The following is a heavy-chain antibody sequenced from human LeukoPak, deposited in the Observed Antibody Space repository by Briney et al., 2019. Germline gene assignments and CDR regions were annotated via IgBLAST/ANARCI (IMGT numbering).Heavy chain of an antibody. D-gene: IGHD1-1*01. V-gene: IGHV1-18*01. CDR2: SSVYNDNT. Sequence: GASVKVSCKASGYTFMSYGLHWLRQAPGQGLEWMGWSSVYNDNTEYAQKFQGRVTMTTDTTTSTAYMELRTLISDDTAVYYCAKGRRVDADDHFDYWGQGTLVTVSS. CDR3: AKGRRVDADDHFDY. CDR1: GYTFMSYG. J-gene: IGHJ4*02.